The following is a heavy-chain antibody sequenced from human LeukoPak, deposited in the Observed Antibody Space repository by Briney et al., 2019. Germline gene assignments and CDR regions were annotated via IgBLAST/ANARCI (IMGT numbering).Heavy chain of an antibody. V-gene: IGHV3-23*01. CDR2: ISGSGSST. Sequence: GGSLRLSCAASGFTFSSYGMHWVRQAPGKGLEWVSAISGSGSSTYYADSVKGRFTISRDSSKNTLYLQMNSLRADDTAVYYCAKRGFGYYFDYWGQGTLVTVSS. J-gene: IGHJ4*02. CDR3: AKRGFGYYFDY. D-gene: IGHD3-10*01. CDR1: GFTFSSYG.